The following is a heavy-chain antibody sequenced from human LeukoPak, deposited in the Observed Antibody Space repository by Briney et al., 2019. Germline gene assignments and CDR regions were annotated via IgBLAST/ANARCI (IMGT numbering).Heavy chain of an antibody. V-gene: IGHV3-21*04. CDR1: GFDFSRYS. D-gene: IGHD3-10*01. Sequence: GGSLRLSCAASGFDFSRYSMNWVRQAPGKGLEWVSTISNHGFDIYYADSVKGRFTISRDNAKNSLYLQMNSLRVEDTAVYYCARDYFGSGSYGWFDPWGQGTLVTVSS. J-gene: IGHJ5*02. CDR2: ISNHGFDI. CDR3: ARDYFGSGSYGWFDP.